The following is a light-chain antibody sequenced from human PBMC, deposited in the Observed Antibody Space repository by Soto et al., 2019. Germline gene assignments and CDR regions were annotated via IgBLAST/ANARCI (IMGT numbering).Light chain of an antibody. CDR2: DVT. V-gene: IGLV2-14*03. Sequence: QSALTQPASVSGSPGQSITISCSGTPSDIGAYNYVSWYQHLPGKAPEVIIYDVTNRPSGVSSRFSGSKSGTTASLTISGLQADDEANYYCGSYTITSTLMIFGGGTKVTVL. CDR3: GSYTITSTLMI. J-gene: IGLJ2*01. CDR1: PSDIGAYNY.